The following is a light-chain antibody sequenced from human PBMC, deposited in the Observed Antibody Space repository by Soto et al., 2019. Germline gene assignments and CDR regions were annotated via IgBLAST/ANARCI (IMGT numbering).Light chain of an antibody. Sequence: EIVLTQSPATLSLSPGERATLSCRASQSVSSYLAWYQQKPGQAPRLLIYDTSNRATVIPARFSGSGSGTDFTLIISSLEPEDFAVYYCQHRRNWPITFGQGTRLETK. V-gene: IGKV3-11*01. CDR1: QSVSSY. CDR3: QHRRNWPIT. J-gene: IGKJ5*01. CDR2: DTS.